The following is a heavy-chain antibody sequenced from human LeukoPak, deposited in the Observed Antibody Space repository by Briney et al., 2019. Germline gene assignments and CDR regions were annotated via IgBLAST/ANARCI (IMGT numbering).Heavy chain of an antibody. D-gene: IGHD3-9*01. CDR3: KRETAYDILTGYYNVGAFDI. CDR2: IRTTGST. V-gene: IGHV4-4*07. CDR1: GGSISSYY. Sequence: SETLSLTCTVSGGSISSYYWSWIRQPAGKGLEFIGRIRTTGSTNYSPSLKSRVTISVDTSKNQFSLKLSSVTAADTAVYYFKRETAYDILTGYYNVGAFDIWGQGTMVTVSS. J-gene: IGHJ3*02.